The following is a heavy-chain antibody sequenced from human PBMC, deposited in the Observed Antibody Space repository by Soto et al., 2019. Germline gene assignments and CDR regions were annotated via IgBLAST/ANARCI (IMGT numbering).Heavy chain of an antibody. CDR3: ASCIAVAGFFDY. CDR1: GYSISSGYY. D-gene: IGHD6-19*01. J-gene: IGHJ4*02. V-gene: IGHV4-38-2*01. Sequence: PSETLSLTCAVSGYSISSGYYWGWIRQPPRKGLEWIGSIYHSGSTYYNPSLKSRVTISVDTSKNQFSLKLSSVTAADTAVYYCASCIAVAGFFDYWGQGTLVTGAS. CDR2: IYHSGST.